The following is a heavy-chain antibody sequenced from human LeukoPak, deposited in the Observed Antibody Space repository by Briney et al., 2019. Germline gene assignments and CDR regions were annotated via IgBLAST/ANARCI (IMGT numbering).Heavy chain of an antibody. V-gene: IGHV3-64*01. Sequence: QPGGSLRLSCAAPGFTFSSYAMHWVRQAPGKGLEYDSAISSNGGSTYYANSVKGRFTISRDNSKNTRYLQMGSLRAEDMAVYYCARDLGVGSGSYYFDYWGQGTLVTVSS. D-gene: IGHD3-10*01. CDR1: GFTFSSYA. CDR2: ISSNGGST. J-gene: IGHJ4*02. CDR3: ARDLGVGSGSYYFDY.